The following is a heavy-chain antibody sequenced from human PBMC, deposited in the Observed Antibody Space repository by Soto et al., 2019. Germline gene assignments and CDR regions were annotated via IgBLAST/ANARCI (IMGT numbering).Heavy chain of an antibody. V-gene: IGHV4-38-2*02. CDR3: ARDSYGGNSDFDI. D-gene: IGHD4-17*01. CDR1: GYSITSGYY. CDR2: IYHSGST. Sequence: SETPSLTCTVSGYSITSGYYWGWIRQPPGKGLEWIGSIYHSGSTYYNPSLKSRVTISVDTSNNQFSLKLSSVTAADTAVYYCARDSYGGNSDFDIWGHGTMVTVSS. J-gene: IGHJ3*02.